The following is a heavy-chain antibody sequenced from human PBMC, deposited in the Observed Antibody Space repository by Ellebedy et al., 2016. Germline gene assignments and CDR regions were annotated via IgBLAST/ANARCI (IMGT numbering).Heavy chain of an antibody. CDR1: GFTFNSYW. D-gene: IGHD3-10*01. J-gene: IGHJ4*02. Sequence: GGSLRLSCAASGFTFNSYWMSWVRQAPGKGLEWVANIKEDGSEKYYVDSVKGRFTISRDNAKNSLYLQMNSLRAEDTAVYYCASHNYYGSGRPPGDIDYWGQGTLVTVSS. V-gene: IGHV3-7*01. CDR2: IKEDGSEK. CDR3: ASHNYYGSGRPPGDIDY.